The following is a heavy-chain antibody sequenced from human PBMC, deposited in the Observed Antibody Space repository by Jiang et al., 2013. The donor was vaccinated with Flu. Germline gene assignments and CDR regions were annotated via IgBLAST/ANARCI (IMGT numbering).Heavy chain of an antibody. V-gene: IGHV5-51*01. CDR1: GYSFTSYW. J-gene: IGHJ4*02. Sequence: GAEVKKPGESLKISCKGSGYSFTSYWIGWVRQMPGKGLEWMGIIYPGDSDTRYSPSFQGQVTISADKSISTAYLQWSSLKASDTAMYYCARVGDSSGWYEVFDYWGQGTLVTVSS. D-gene: IGHD6-19*01. CDR3: ARVGDSSGWYEVFDY. CDR2: IYPGDSDT.